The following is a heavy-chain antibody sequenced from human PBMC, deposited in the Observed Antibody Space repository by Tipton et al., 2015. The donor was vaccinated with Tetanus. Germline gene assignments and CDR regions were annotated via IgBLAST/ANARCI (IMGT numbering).Heavy chain of an antibody. J-gene: IGHJ5*02. Sequence: QLVQSGAEVKKPGESLKISCEASGYSFSSYYIAWVRQMHGGGLEWIGFIHPGDSDTSYSPSFQGRVTISAATSINTAYLQWTSPTDSYSAVYYCARRRSNSNFFFWVAPWAQGTPVIFSS. CDR3: ARRRSNSNFFFWVAP. V-gene: IGHV5-51*01. CDR2: IHPGDSDT. D-gene: IGHD2/OR15-2a*01. CDR1: GYSFSSYY.